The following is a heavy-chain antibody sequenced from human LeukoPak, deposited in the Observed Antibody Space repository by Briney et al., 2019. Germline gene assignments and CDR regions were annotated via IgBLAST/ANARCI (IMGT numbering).Heavy chain of an antibody. CDR3: AKDRAPTVVTPRGYYMDV. J-gene: IGHJ6*03. D-gene: IGHD4-23*01. CDR2: IRYDGSNK. CDR1: GFTFSSYG. V-gene: IGHV3-30*02. Sequence: PGGSLRLSCAASGFTFSSYGMHWVRQAPGKGLEWVALIRYDGSNKYYADSVKGRFTISRDNSKNTLYLQMNSLRAEDTAVYYCAKDRAPTVVTPRGYYMDVWGKGTTVTVSS.